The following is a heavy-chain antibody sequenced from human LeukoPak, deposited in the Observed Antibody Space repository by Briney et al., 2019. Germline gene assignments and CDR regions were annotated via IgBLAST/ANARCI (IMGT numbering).Heavy chain of an antibody. CDR2: IRYDGSNK. D-gene: IGHD3-16*01. J-gene: IGHJ6*03. Sequence: GGSLRLSCAASGFTFSSYGMHWVRQAPGKGLGWVAFIRYDGSNKYYAHSVKGRFPISSDNSKNTLYLQMNSLRAEDTAVYYCAKDYAVGYYYYYYYMDVWGKGTTVTVSS. V-gene: IGHV3-30*02. CDR1: GFTFSSYG. CDR3: AKDYAVGYYYYYYYMDV.